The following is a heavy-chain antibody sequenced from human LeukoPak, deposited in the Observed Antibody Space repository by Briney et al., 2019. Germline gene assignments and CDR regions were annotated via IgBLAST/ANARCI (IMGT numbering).Heavy chain of an antibody. CDR1: GSTLSSYA. D-gene: IGHD3-22*01. CDR2: ISSSGGRT. Sequence: GGSLRLSCAASGSTLSSYAMTWVRQAPGKELEWVSAISSSGGRTYYADSVKGRFTISRDNSNNTIFMQMNSLRAEDTAVYYCAKEYYDSGGYSYAFDIWGQGTMVTVSS. V-gene: IGHV3-23*01. CDR3: AKEYYDSGGYSYAFDI. J-gene: IGHJ3*02.